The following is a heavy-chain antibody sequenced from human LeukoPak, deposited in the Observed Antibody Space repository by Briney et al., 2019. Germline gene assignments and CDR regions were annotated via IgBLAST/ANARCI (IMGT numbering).Heavy chain of an antibody. CDR2: INHSGST. CDR1: GFTFSTYS. CDR3: ARGGPPSIAARPSSDSYYYGMDV. J-gene: IGHJ6*02. V-gene: IGHV4-34*01. Sequence: GSLRLSCAASGFTFSTYSMNWVRQAPGKGLEWIGEINHSGSTNYNSSLKSRVTISVDTSKNQFSLKLSSVTAADTAVYYCARGGPPSIAARPSSDSYYYGMDVWGQGTTVTVSS. D-gene: IGHD6-6*01.